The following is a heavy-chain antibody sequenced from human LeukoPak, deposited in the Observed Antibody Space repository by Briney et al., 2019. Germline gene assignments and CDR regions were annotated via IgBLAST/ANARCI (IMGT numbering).Heavy chain of an antibody. V-gene: IGHV4-59*08. CDR2: IYSSGTT. CDR3: ARLIYGSGSYYKDY. D-gene: IGHD3-10*01. Sequence: ASETLSLTCTVSRDSISSYSWSWIRQPPGKGLEWIGDIYSSGTTNYNPSLKSRVTISVDMSRNQFSLKLTSVTAADTAVYYCARLIYGSGSYYKDYWGQGTLVTVPS. J-gene: IGHJ4*02. CDR1: RDSISSYS.